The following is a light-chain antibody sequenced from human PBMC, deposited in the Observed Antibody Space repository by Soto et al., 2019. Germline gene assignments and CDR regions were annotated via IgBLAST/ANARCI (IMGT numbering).Light chain of an antibody. J-gene: IGKJ4*01. V-gene: IGKV1-5*01. CDR1: QTISSW. Sequence: IQMTQSPSTLSASVGDRVTISCRASQTISSWLAWYQQKPGKAPKLLIYDASSLESGVPSRLSGSGSGTEFTLTISSLQSEDFAVYYCQEYNNWHPVTFGGGTKVDIK. CDR2: DAS. CDR3: QEYNNWHPVT.